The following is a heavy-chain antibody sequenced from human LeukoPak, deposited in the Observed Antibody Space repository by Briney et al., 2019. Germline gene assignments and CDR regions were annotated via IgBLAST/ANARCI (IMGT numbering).Heavy chain of an antibody. CDR2: IYASGST. Sequence: SETLSRNGTGSGGSISSYYWSWIRQPAGKGLEWIGRIYASGSTNYNPSLKSRVTMSVDTSKSQFSLKLISVTAADTAVYYCARDPRGIVGANHNWFDPWGQGTLVTVSS. V-gene: IGHV4-4*07. CDR3: ARDPRGIVGANHNWFDP. J-gene: IGHJ5*02. CDR1: GGSISSYY. D-gene: IGHD1-26*01.